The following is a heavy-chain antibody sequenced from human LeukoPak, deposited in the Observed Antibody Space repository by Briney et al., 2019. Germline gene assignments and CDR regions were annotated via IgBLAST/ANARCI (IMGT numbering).Heavy chain of an antibody. CDR1: GGSISSYY. CDR2: IYTSGST. D-gene: IGHD6-13*01. Sequence: SETLSLTCTVSGGSISSYYWSWIRQPAGKGLEWIGRIYTSGSTNYNPSLKSRVTMSVDTSKYQFSLKLSSVTAADTAVYYCARVIAAAGTLDYWGQGTLVTVSS. J-gene: IGHJ4*02. CDR3: ARVIAAAGTLDY. V-gene: IGHV4-4*07.